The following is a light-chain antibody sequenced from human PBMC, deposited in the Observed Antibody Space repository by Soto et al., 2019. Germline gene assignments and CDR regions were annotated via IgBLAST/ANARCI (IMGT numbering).Light chain of an antibody. CDR2: GAS. Sequence: EIVLTQSPATLCVSPGERVTLSCRASQSVSDNLAWYQQKPGQALRLLIYGASIRATDIPARFSGSGSGTDFALTITSLEPEDFAVYYCQQRSNWPPITFGQGTRLEIK. J-gene: IGKJ5*01. CDR3: QQRSNWPPIT. CDR1: QSVSDN. V-gene: IGKV3-11*01.